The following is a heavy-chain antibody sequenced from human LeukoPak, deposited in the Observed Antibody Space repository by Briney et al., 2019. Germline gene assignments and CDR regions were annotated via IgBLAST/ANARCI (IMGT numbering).Heavy chain of an antibody. Sequence: ASVKVPCKASGYTFTSYGISWVRQAPGQGLEWMGWISAYNGDTNYAQKLQGRVTMTTDTSTSTAYMELRSLRSDDTAVYYCARESHYYDSSGYQGMDYWGQGTLVTVSS. D-gene: IGHD3-22*01. J-gene: IGHJ4*02. CDR3: ARESHYYDSSGYQGMDY. CDR2: ISAYNGDT. V-gene: IGHV1-18*01. CDR1: GYTFTSYG.